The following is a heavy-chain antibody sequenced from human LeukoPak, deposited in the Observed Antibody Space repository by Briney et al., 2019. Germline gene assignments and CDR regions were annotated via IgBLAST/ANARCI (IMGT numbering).Heavy chain of an antibody. D-gene: IGHD3-10*01. J-gene: IGHJ6*02. CDR1: GYSISSGYY. CDR3: ARDFGAGSYRYGMDV. Sequence: PSEILSLTCTVSGYSISSGYYWGWIRQPPGKGLEWIGSIYHSGSTYYNPSLKSRVTISVDTSKNQFSLKLSSVTAADTAVYYCARDFGAGSYRYGMDVWGQGTAVTVSS. V-gene: IGHV4-38-2*02. CDR2: IYHSGST.